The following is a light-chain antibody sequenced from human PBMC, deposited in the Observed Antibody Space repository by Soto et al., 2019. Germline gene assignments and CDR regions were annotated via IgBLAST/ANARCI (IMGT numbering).Light chain of an antibody. J-gene: IGLJ2*01. CDR2: EVT. Sequence: QSALTQPPSASGSPGQSVTISCTGTRSDVGGYNYVSWYQQHPGKAPKLVICEVTKRPSGVPDRFSGSKSGNTASLTVSGLQAEDEAAYYCSSYSGINNFVVFGGGTKLTVL. CDR3: SSYSGINNFVV. V-gene: IGLV2-8*01. CDR1: RSDVGGYNY.